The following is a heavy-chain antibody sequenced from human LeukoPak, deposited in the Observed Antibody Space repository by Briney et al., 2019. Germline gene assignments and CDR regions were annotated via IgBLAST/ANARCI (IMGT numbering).Heavy chain of an antibody. Sequence: GGSLRLSCAASGFTFSSYAMSWVSQAPGKGLEWVSAISGSGGSTYYADSVKGRFTISRDNSKNTLYLQMNSLRAEDTAVHYCAKGDNQGWLPPGFDYWGQGTLVTVSS. CDR2: ISGSGGST. J-gene: IGHJ4*02. CDR3: AKGDNQGWLPPGFDY. V-gene: IGHV3-23*01. D-gene: IGHD3-22*01. CDR1: GFTFSSYA.